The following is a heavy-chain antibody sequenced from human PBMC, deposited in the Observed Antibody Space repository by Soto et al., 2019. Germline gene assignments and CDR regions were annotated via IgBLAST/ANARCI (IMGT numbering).Heavy chain of an antibody. V-gene: IGHV3-23*01. CDR3: AKCFYDFWSGYQYYFDD. J-gene: IGHJ4*02. D-gene: IGHD3-3*01. Sequence: GGSLRLSCAASGFTFSSYAMSWVRQAPGKGLEWVSAISGSGGSTYYADSVKGRFTISRDNSKNTLYLQMNSLRAEDTAVYYCAKCFYDFWSGYQYYFDDGGQGTLVTVSS. CDR1: GFTFSSYA. CDR2: ISGSGGST.